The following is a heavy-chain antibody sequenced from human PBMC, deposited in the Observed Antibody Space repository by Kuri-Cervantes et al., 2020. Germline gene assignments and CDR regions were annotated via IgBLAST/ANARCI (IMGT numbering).Heavy chain of an antibody. CDR2: ISYDGSNK. J-gene: IGHJ6*02. CDR3: ARGAGMDV. Sequence: GESLKISCAGSGFTFSSYGMNWVRQAPGKGLEWVAVISYDGSNKYYADSVKGRFTISRDNSKNTLYLQMNSQRAEDTGVYYCARGAGMDVWGQGTPVTVSS. V-gene: IGHV3-30*03. CDR1: GFTFSSYG.